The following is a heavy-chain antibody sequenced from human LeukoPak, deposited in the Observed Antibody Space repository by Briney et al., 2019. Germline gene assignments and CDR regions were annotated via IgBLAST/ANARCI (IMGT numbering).Heavy chain of an antibody. CDR1: GGSINGYY. Sequence: PSETLSLTCTVSGGSINGYYWSWIRLPPGRGLEWVGYIHYSGYTNYSPSLKSRLTISVDTSNNQFSLRLASVTAADSAVYYCARLTHLYPIDNYHYHSMDIWGQGTTVTVSS. CDR2: IHYSGYT. V-gene: IGHV4-59*08. CDR3: ARLTHLYPIDNYHYHSMDI. J-gene: IGHJ6*02. D-gene: IGHD1-26*01.